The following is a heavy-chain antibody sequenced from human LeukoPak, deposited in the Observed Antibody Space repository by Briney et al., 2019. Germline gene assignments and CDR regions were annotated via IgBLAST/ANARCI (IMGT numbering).Heavy chain of an antibody. V-gene: IGHV3-23*01. CDR3: ARGRSGYGPFDAFDL. D-gene: IGHD3-22*01. J-gene: IGHJ3*01. Sequence: HTGGSLRLSCTASGYTFSTYAMTWVRQAPGKGLEWVSASSGSGVNTYYADSVKGRFAASRDNSKNTLYLQMNSLRAEDTAVYYCARGRSGYGPFDAFDLWGQGTWVTVSS. CDR2: SSGSGVNT. CDR1: GYTFSTYA.